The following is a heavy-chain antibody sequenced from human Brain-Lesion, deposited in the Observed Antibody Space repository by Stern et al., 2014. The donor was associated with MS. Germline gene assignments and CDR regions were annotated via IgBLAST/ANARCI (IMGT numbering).Heavy chain of an antibody. J-gene: IGHJ4*02. CDR3: ARIFGGNFDN. V-gene: IGHV4-30-2*01. CDR2: IVHSGST. CDR1: GGSISSGDYS. D-gene: IGHD4-23*01. Sequence: QVQLVESGSGLVKPSQTLSLTCAVSGGSISSGDYSWSWIRQPPGKSLEWIGYIVHSGSTYYNTSLKSRVSISVDRSKNQFSLKLSSVTAADTAMYYCARIFGGNFDNWGQGTLVTVSS.